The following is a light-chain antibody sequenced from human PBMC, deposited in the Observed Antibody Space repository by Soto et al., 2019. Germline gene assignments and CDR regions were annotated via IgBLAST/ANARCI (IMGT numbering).Light chain of an antibody. CDR1: QSISSW. CDR3: QQYNNYWT. J-gene: IGKJ1*01. CDR2: DAS. Sequence: DIQMTQSPSTLSASVGDIVTITCRASQSISSWLAWYQQKPGKAPKLLIYDASSLESGVPSRFSGSGSATEFTLTISRLQPDDFATYYCQQYNNYWTFGQGTRVEI. V-gene: IGKV1-5*01.